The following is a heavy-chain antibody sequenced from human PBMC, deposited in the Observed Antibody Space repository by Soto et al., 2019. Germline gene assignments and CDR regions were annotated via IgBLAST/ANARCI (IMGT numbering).Heavy chain of an antibody. CDR2: ISGSGGST. CDR3: AKGHISVEENYYDSSGYYF. Sequence: SLSCAASGFTFNSYAMSWVRQAPGKGLEWVSAISGSGGSTYYADSVKGRFTISRDNSKNTLYLQMNSLRAEDTAVYYCAKGHISVEENYYDSSGYYFWGQGTLVTVS. CDR1: GFTFNSYA. V-gene: IGHV3-23*01. D-gene: IGHD3-22*01. J-gene: IGHJ4*02.